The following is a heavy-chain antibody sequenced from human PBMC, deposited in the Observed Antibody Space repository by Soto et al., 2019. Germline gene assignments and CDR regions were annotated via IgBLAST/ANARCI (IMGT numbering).Heavy chain of an antibody. V-gene: IGHV1-69*13. CDR3: ARDGIEMATIKNPPSTYYYYGMDV. CDR1: GGTFSSYA. CDR2: IIPIFGTA. Sequence: ASVKVSCKASGGTFSSYAISWVRQAPGQGLEWMGGIIPIFGTANYAQKFQGRVTITADESTSTAYMELSSLRSEDTAVYYCARDGIEMATIKNPPSTYYYYGMDVWGQGTTVTVSS. D-gene: IGHD5-12*01. J-gene: IGHJ6*02.